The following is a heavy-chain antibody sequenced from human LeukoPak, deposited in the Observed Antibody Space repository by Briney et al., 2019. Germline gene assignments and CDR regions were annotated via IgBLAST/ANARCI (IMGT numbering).Heavy chain of an antibody. J-gene: IGHJ5*02. CDR3: ARDSPVAALFNNNWFDP. V-gene: IGHV1-69*13. Sequence: SVKVSCKASGGTFSRFTISWVRQAPGQGFEWMGGITPIFGTANFAQKFQGRVSITADESTSTAYMELSSLRSEDTAVYYCARDSPVAALFNNNWFDPWGQGTLVTVSS. CDR2: ITPIFGTA. D-gene: IGHD6-19*01. CDR1: GGTFSRFT.